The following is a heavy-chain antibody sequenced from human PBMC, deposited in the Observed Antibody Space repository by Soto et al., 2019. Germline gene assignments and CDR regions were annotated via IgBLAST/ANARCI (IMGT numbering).Heavy chain of an antibody. Sequence: LRLSCAASGFTFSSHAMSWVRQGPGKGLEWVSAISDNGDTTYYADSVKGRFTMTRDISIATAYMELSSLRSDDTAIYYCARMETFGSLNWFDPWGQGTLVTVSS. CDR1: GFTFSSHA. V-gene: IGHV3-23*01. CDR3: ARMETFGSLNWFDP. CDR2: ISDNGDTT. D-gene: IGHD3-16*01. J-gene: IGHJ5*02.